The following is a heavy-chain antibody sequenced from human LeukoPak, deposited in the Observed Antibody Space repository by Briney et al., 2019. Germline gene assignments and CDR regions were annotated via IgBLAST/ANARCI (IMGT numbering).Heavy chain of an antibody. Sequence: ASVKVSCKASGYTFTGYYMHWVRQAPGQGLEWMGWINPSSGGANYAQKFQGRVTMTSDTSISTAYMELTRLRSDDTAVYYCARGYGSGSRYGMDVWGQGTTVSVSS. CDR2: INPSSGGA. CDR3: ARGYGSGSRYGMDV. J-gene: IGHJ6*02. CDR1: GYTFTGYY. V-gene: IGHV1-2*02. D-gene: IGHD3-10*01.